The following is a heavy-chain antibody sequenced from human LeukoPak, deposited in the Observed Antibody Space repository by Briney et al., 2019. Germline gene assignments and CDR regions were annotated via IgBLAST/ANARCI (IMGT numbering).Heavy chain of an antibody. Sequence: GGSLRLSCAASGFALCSYNMNWVRQAPGKGLEWVSYISSSSNTIYYADSVKGRFTISRDNAKNSLYLHMNSLRAEDTAVYYCARDKVAAAPGDYWGQGTLVTVSS. CDR1: GFALCSYN. CDR2: ISSSSNTI. CDR3: ARDKVAAAPGDY. V-gene: IGHV3-48*01. J-gene: IGHJ4*02. D-gene: IGHD2-2*01.